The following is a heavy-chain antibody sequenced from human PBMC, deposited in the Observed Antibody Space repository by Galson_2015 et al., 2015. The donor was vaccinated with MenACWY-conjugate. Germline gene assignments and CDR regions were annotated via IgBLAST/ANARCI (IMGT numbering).Heavy chain of an antibody. V-gene: IGHV3-7*03. CDR3: ARDVTRVTIDP. Sequence: SLRLSCAASGFTFSTFWMAWVRQAPGRGLEWVGSINQDGSVQNYVDSMKGRFTISRDNVKNSLYLQMNSLRAEDTAIYYCARDVTRVTIDPWGQGTLVTVSS. CDR1: GFTFSTFW. D-gene: IGHD4-17*01. CDR2: INQDGSVQ. J-gene: IGHJ5*02.